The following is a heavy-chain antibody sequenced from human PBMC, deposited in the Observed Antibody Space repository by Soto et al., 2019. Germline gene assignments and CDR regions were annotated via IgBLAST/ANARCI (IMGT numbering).Heavy chain of an antibody. CDR1: GFTFSSYS. V-gene: IGHV3-21*01. CDR2: ISSSSSYI. J-gene: IGHJ5*02. Sequence: GGSLRLSCAASGFTFSSYSMNWVRQAPGKGLEWVSSISSSSSYIYYADSVKGRFTISRDNAKNSLYLQMNSLRAEDTAVYYCAKDGTIFGVVIPDNWFDPWGQGTLVTVSS. D-gene: IGHD3-3*01. CDR3: AKDGTIFGVVIPDNWFDP.